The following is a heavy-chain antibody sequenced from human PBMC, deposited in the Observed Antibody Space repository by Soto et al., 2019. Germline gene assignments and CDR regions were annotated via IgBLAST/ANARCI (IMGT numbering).Heavy chain of an antibody. J-gene: IGHJ5*02. CDR3: ASIYGDYEFLLGRWFEP. D-gene: IGHD3-16*01. Sequence: QVQLVQSGAEVKKPGASVNVSCKASGYTFTTYAIHWVRQAPGQRPEWMGWINTDNGNTRYSQKFQARVIMTRDTSASTTYMELSSLRSEDTAVYYCASIYGDYEFLLGRWFEPWGHGTLVIVSS. CDR1: GYTFTTYA. V-gene: IGHV1-3*04. CDR2: INTDNGNT.